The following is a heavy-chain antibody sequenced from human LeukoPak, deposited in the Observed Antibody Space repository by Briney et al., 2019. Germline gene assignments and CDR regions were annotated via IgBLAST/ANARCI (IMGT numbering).Heavy chain of an antibody. V-gene: IGHV3-23*01. CDR3: AKGAYDYIEIAYFDY. CDR2: IIGSSGST. J-gene: IGHJ4*02. Sequence: GGSLRLSCVASGFSFNHYAMNWVRQAPGEGLEWVSLIIGSSGSTFYADSVKGRFTISRDKSKNTLYLQMNSLRAEDTAVYYCAKGAYDYIEIAYFDYWGQGSLVTVSS. CDR1: GFSFNHYA. D-gene: IGHD5-12*01.